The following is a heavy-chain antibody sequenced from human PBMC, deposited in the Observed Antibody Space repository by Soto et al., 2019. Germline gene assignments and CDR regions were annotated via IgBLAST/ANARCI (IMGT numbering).Heavy chain of an antibody. Sequence: SETLSLTCAVYGGSFSGYYWTWIRQPPGTGLEWIGDINHSGSTNYNPSLKSRVTISVDTSKNQFSLKLNSVTAADTAVYYCVSPEGYYDSSGYTLDYWGQGTLVTVSS. J-gene: IGHJ4*02. V-gene: IGHV4-34*01. CDR2: INHSGST. CDR1: GGSFSGYY. D-gene: IGHD3-22*01. CDR3: VSPEGYYDSSGYTLDY.